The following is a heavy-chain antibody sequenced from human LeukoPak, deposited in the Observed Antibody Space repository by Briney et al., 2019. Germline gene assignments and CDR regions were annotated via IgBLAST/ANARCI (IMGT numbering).Heavy chain of an antibody. CDR3: ARESKSYDGSGYYHDY. J-gene: IGHJ4*02. CDR1: GGSINRYC. V-gene: IGHV4-4*07. Sequence: SETLSLTCSVSGGSINRYCWSWIPQPAGKGRVGIGHIYTSGSTDYNPSLMSRVSMSVDTSRNQFSLKLTSVTAADTAVYCCARESKSYDGSGYYHDYWGQGTLVAVSS. CDR2: IYTSGST. D-gene: IGHD3-22*01.